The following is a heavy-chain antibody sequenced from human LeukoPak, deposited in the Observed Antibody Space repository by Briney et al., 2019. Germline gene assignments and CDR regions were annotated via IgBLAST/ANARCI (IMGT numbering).Heavy chain of an antibody. V-gene: IGHV3-48*01. CDR1: GFTFNTYT. D-gene: IGHD3-3*02. CDR3: ARALGGSYGMDV. Sequence: GGSLRLSCAASGFTFNTYTMNWVRQAPGKGLEWVSYISGSSGIIDYADSVRGRFTISRDNAKNSLYLQMNSLRAEDTAVYYCARALGGSYGMDVWGQGTTVTVSS. J-gene: IGHJ6*02. CDR2: ISGSSGII.